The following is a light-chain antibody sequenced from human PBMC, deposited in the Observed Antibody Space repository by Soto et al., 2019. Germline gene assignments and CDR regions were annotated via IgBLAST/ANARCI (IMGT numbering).Light chain of an antibody. J-gene: IGKJ1*01. CDR1: QSVSSS. CDR3: QQYNDNWPT. CDR2: DSS. V-gene: IGKV3-15*01. Sequence: EIVMTQSPATLSVSPGERATLSCRASQSVSSSVAWYQQKPGQAPRLLIYDSSSRATGVPARFSGSGSGTEFSLTISSLQSEDFAVYYCQQYNDNWPTFGQGTKVDIK.